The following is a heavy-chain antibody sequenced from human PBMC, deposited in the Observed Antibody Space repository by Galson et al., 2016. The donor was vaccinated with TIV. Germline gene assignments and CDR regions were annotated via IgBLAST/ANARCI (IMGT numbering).Heavy chain of an antibody. Sequence: SLRLSCAASGFSFRNYVMSWVRLAPGKGLEWVSSLSLSGAYTYYADSVKGRFTISRDNSKYTLFLQLNSLRAEDTAIYFCARDGVGATFDYWGQGTLVTVSS. CDR1: GFSFRNYV. D-gene: IGHD1-26*01. CDR2: LSLSGAYT. CDR3: ARDGVGATFDY. J-gene: IGHJ4*02. V-gene: IGHV3-23*01.